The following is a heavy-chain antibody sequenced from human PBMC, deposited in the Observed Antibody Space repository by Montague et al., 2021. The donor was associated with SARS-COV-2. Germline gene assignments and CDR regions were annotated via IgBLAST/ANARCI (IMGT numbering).Heavy chain of an antibody. Sequence: SLRLSCAASGSTFSSYGMHWVRQAPGKGLEWVAVIWYDGSNKYYADSVKGRFTISRDNSKNTLYLQMNSLRAEDTAVYYCARDREPEGIDYWGQGTLVTVSS. D-gene: IGHD1-14*01. V-gene: IGHV3-33*01. CDR2: IWYDGSNK. J-gene: IGHJ4*02. CDR3: ARDREPEGIDY. CDR1: GSTFSSYG.